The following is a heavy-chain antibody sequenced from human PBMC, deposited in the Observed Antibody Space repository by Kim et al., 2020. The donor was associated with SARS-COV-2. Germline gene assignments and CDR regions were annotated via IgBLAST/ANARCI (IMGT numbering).Heavy chain of an antibody. J-gene: IGHJ4*02. V-gene: IGHV4-39*07. Sequence: YNPSLKSRVTISGDTSKNQFSLNMRSVTAADTGVYYCACNVGSTPDYYFDYWGRGALVTVSS. D-gene: IGHD1-26*01. CDR3: ACNVGSTPDYYFDY.